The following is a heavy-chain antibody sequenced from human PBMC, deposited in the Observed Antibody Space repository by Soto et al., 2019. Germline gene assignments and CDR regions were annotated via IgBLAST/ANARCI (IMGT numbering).Heavy chain of an antibody. V-gene: IGHV3-23*01. CDR3: AKVEGYHYGMDV. J-gene: IGHJ6*02. CDR2: ISGSGGNT. Sequence: EVQLLESGGGLVQPGGSLRLSCAASGFTFNSYAMSWVRQAPGKGLEWVSGISGSGGNTHYADSVKGRFTISRDNSKNTLYLQMNSLRAEDTAVYYCAKVEGYHYGMDVWGQGTTVTVSS. CDR1: GFTFNSYA.